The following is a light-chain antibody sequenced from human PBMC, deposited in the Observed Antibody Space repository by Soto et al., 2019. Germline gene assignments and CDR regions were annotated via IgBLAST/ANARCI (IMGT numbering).Light chain of an antibody. Sequence: EIVLTQSPATLSLSPGERATLSCRASQSVSNNLAWYQQRPGQAPRLLIYDASSRATALPDRFSGSGSGTDFTLTISSLEPEDFAVYYCLQRSNGPRTFGQGTKLEIK. CDR1: QSVSNN. J-gene: IGKJ2*01. CDR3: LQRSNGPRT. V-gene: IGKV3-11*01. CDR2: DAS.